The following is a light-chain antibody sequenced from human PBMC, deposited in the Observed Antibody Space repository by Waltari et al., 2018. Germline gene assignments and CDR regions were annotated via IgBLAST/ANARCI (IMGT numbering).Light chain of an antibody. CDR2: DAS. J-gene: IGKJ4*01. Sequence: DIQMTQSPSSLSASVGDRVTITCQASQDINNFLNWYQQQPGKAPKLLIYDASHLAAGVPSRFTGRGSGTDFTVTISDLQPDDFATYYCQRYRYLPPAFGGGTKVDI. V-gene: IGKV1-33*01. CDR3: QRYRYLPPA. CDR1: QDINNF.